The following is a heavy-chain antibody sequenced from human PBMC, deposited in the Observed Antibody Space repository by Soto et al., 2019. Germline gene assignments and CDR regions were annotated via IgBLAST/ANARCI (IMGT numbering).Heavy chain of an antibody. J-gene: IGHJ6*03. CDR2: ISRSGNTI. CDR1: GSNCTAYY. V-gene: IGHV3-11*01. D-gene: IGHD3-10*01. CDR3: GRGEYGFIYYYMDV. Sequence: AQLVESGGGLIKPGGSLTLSCAVSGSNCTAYYMSWIRQAPGKGLDWVAMISRSGNTILYADSVNGRFTISKDNAKNPLYLQMTSLRAEDTAVYYCGRGEYGFIYYYMDVCGQGTTVTVSS.